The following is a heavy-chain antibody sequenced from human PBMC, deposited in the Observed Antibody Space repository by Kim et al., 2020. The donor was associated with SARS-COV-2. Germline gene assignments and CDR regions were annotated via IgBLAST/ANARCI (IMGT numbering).Heavy chain of an antibody. D-gene: IGHD3-10*01. CDR3: AKDRFTVVRGVWWYDP. CDR2: ISGGGGDT. Sequence: GGSLRLSCAASGFTFSSYAMSWVRQAPGKGLVWVSSISGGGGDTYYADSVKGRFTISRDNSKNTLYLQMNSLRAEDTAVYYCAKDRFTVVRGVWWYDPWGQGTLVTVSS. J-gene: IGHJ5*02. CDR1: GFTFSSYA. V-gene: IGHV3-23*01.